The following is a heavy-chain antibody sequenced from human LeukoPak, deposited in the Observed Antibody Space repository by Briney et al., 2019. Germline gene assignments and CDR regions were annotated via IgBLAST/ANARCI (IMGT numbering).Heavy chain of an antibody. CDR2: IYHSGST. CDR1: GYSISSGYY. J-gene: IGHJ4*02. V-gene: IGHV4-38-2*01. D-gene: IGHD5-24*01. Sequence: ASETLSLTCAVSGYSISSGYYWGWILQPPGKGLEWIGSIYHSGSTYYNPSLKSRVTISVDTSKNQFSLKLSSVTAADTAVYYCARLVEMATIVDYWGQGTLVTVSS. CDR3: ARLVEMATIVDY.